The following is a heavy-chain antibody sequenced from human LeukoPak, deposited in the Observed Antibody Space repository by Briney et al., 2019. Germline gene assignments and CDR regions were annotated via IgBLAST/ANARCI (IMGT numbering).Heavy chain of an antibody. D-gene: IGHD2-15*01. CDR1: GITLSNYG. CDR2: ISDRGGST. J-gene: IGHJ4*02. V-gene: IGHV3-23*01. Sequence: GGSLRLSCVVSGITLSNYGMSWVRQAPGKGLEWVAGISDRGGSTNYADSVKGRFTISRDNPRNTLYLQMNSLRSEDTAVYFCAKRGVVIRAVLVVGFHKEAYYFDSWGQGALVTVSS. CDR3: AKRGVVIRAVLVVGFHKEAYYFDS.